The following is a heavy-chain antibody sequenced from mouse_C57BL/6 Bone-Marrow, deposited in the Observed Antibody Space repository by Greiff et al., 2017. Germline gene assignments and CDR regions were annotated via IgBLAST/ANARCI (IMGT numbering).Heavy chain of an antibody. Sequence: VQLVESGPGLVAPSQSLSITCTVSGFSLTSYGVDWVRQPPGKGLEWLGVIWGGGSTNYNSALMSRLSISTDNSKSQVFLKMNSLQTDDTAMYYCVKHTLDLTGARGYFDVWGTGTMVTVSS. V-gene: IGHV2-9*01. CDR1: GFSLTSYG. J-gene: IGHJ1*03. CDR3: VKHTLDLTGARGYFDV. CDR2: IWGGGST. D-gene: IGHD4-1*01.